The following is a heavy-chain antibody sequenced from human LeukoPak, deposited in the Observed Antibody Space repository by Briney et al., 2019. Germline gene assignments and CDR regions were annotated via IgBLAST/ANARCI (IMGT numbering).Heavy chain of an antibody. J-gene: IGHJ6*03. Sequence: SETLSLTCTVSSGSVSSSSYYWGWIRQPPGKGLEWIGSIYSSGSTNYNPSLKSRVTMSVDTSKNQFSLKLSSVTAADTAVYYCARALDCSSTSCYGTGYYYYMDVWGKGTTVTVSS. V-gene: IGHV4-39*07. CDR2: IYSSGST. CDR1: SGSVSSSSYY. CDR3: ARALDCSSTSCYGTGYYYYMDV. D-gene: IGHD2-2*01.